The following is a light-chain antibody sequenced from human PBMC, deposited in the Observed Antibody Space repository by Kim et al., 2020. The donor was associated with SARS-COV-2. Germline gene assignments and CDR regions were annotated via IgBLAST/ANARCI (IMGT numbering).Light chain of an antibody. J-gene: IGLJ1*01. CDR2: DVS. Sequence: QSITNSCAGTSSAVSGYNYVSWYQQHPGKAPKLMIYDVSNRPSGVSNRFSGSKSGNTASLTISGLQAEDEADYYCSSYTSSSTLHVFGTGTKVTVL. V-gene: IGLV2-14*03. CDR1: SSAVSGYNY. CDR3: SSYTSSSTLHV.